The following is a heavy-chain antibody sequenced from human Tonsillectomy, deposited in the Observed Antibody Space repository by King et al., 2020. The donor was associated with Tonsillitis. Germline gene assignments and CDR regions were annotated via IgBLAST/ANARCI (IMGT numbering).Heavy chain of an antibody. V-gene: IGHV4-30-4*01. Sequence: VPLQESGPGLVKPSQTLSLTCTVSGGSISSGDYYWSWIRQPPGKGLEWIGYIYYSGSTYYNPSLKSRVTISVDTSKNQFSLNLSSVTAADTAVYYCARDPGDSSGYLNRAFDIWGQGTMVTVSS. CDR3: ARDPGDSSGYLNRAFDI. J-gene: IGHJ3*02. CDR1: GGSISSGDYY. CDR2: IYYSGST. D-gene: IGHD3-22*01.